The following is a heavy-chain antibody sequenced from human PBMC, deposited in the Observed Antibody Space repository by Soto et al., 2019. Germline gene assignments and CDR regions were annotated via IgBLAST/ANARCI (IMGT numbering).Heavy chain of an antibody. CDR1: GFIFTGYN. V-gene: IGHV3-21*01. Sequence: GGSLRLSCAASGFIFTGYNMNWVRQAPGKGLEWVSSISSSSSYIYYADSVKGRFTISRDNAKNSLYLQMNPLRAEDTALYYCARRRAAAGTLTFDYWGRGTRVTVSS. D-gene: IGHD6-13*01. CDR3: ARRRAAAGTLTFDY. CDR2: ISSSSSYI. J-gene: IGHJ4*02.